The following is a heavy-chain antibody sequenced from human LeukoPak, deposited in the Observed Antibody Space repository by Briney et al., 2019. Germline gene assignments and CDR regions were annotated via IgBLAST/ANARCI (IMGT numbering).Heavy chain of an antibody. Sequence: GGSLRLSCAASGFTFRNSARSWVRQAPGKGLEGVSNIIGNSVSTYYADFVKGRFTISRDNSNNTLFLQMNSLSADDTAIYFCAKGRRDGYNYPFLDSWGQGAWVIVSS. CDR2: IIGNSVST. CDR3: AKGRRDGYNYPFLDS. D-gene: IGHD5-24*01. J-gene: IGHJ4*02. V-gene: IGHV3-23*01. CDR1: GFTFRNSA.